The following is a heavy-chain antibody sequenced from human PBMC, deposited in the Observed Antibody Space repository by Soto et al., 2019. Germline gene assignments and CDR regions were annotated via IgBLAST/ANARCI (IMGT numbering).Heavy chain of an antibody. J-gene: IGHJ4*02. Sequence: QVQLVQSGAEVKKPGSSVIVSCKASGGSFNSHSINWVRQAPGQGLQWVGRFIPILGLANYAQSFQGRVTITADKSTSTAYMELSSLGSDATAVYYCARPSSHTATTGTFNYWGQGTPVTVSS. V-gene: IGHV1-69*02. CDR1: GGSFNSHS. D-gene: IGHD1-1*01. CDR2: FIPILGLA. CDR3: ARPSSHTATTGTFNY.